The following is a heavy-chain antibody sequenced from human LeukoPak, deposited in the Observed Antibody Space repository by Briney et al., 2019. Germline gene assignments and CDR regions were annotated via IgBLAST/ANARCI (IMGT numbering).Heavy chain of an antibody. CDR3: ARVSFEFVGATRSGAFDI. CDR1: GGSISSYY. Sequence: PSETLSLTCTVSGGSISSYYWSWIRQPPGKGLEWLGYIYYSGSTNYNPSLKSRVTISVDTSKNQFSLKLSSVTAADTAVYYCARVSFEFVGATRSGAFDIWGQGTMVTVSS. D-gene: IGHD1-26*01. J-gene: IGHJ3*02. CDR2: IYYSGST. V-gene: IGHV4-59*01.